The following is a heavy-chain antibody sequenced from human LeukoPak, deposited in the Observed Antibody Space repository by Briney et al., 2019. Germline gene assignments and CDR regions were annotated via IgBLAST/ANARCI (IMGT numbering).Heavy chain of an antibody. V-gene: IGHV3-66*01. CDR1: RFTINSNY. J-gene: IGHJ5*02. CDR3: ARGMTTELPFDP. Sequence: GGSLRLSCSASRFTINSNYMSWVRQAPGKGLEWVSVIYSGGSTYYADSVKGRFTISRDKSKNTPYLQMNSLRAEDTAVYYCARGMTTELPFDPWGQGTLVTVSS. CDR2: IYSGGST. D-gene: IGHD4-11*01.